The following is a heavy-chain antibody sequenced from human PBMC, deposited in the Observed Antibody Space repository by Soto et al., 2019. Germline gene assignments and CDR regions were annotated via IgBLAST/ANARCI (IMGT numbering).Heavy chain of an antibody. CDR3: ARDCGY. CDR1: AGIFSSYA. CDR2: IITIFGTE. D-gene: IGHD2-21*01. V-gene: IGHV1-69*13. J-gene: IGHJ4*02. Sequence: AVQVPCKASAGIFSSYAISWVRQAPGQGLEWMGGIITIFGTEDYAQKFKGKVTITADESTSTAYMELSSLRSEDTAVYYCARDCGYWGQGTLVTVSS.